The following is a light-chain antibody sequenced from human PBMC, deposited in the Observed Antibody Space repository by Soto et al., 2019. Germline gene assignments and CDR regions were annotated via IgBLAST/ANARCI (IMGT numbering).Light chain of an antibody. Sequence: DILMTQSPATLSVSPRERATLSCRASQSVSSNLAWYQQKPGQAPRLLIYGASPRATGIPARFSGSGSGTDFTLTISRLEPEDFAVYWCQQYGSSLTFGQRTMV. CDR1: QSVSSN. V-gene: IGKV3-15*01. J-gene: IGKJ1*01. CDR3: QQYGSSLT. CDR2: GAS.